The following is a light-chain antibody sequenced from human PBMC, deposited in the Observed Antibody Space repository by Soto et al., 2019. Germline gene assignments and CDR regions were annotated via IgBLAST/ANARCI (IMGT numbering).Light chain of an antibody. Sequence: EIVMTQSPATLSVSPGERATLSCRASQSVSSNLAWYQQKPGQAPRLLIYGASTRATGIPARFSGSGSGTEFTLTISSLQSDDLEVYSCQQSNMWPYPSWTFGQGTNVEIK. CDR1: QSVSSN. CDR2: GAS. CDR3: QQSNMWPYPSWT. V-gene: IGKV3-15*01. J-gene: IGKJ1*01.